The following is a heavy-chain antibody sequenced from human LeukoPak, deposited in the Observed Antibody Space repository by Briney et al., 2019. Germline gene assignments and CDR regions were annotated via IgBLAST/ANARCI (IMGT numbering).Heavy chain of an antibody. D-gene: IGHD6-19*01. CDR2: VSAYKGYT. J-gene: IGHJ4*02. CDR3: AREAVSFVAVANDGYFDF. CDR1: GYVFNSFG. Sequence: ASVKVSCKTSGYVFNSFGITWLRQAPGQGLKWMGWVSAYKGYTSHAQKFQDRVIMTTDTSTTTAYMELRNLKSDDTAVYYCAREAVSFVAVANDGYFDFWGQGSLVIVSS. V-gene: IGHV1-18*01.